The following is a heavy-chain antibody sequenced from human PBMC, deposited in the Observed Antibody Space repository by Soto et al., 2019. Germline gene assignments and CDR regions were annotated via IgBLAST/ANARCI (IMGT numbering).Heavy chain of an antibody. Sequence: QVQLQQWGAGLLKPSETLSLTCAVYGGSFSGYYWRWIRQPPGLGLEWIGEINHSGSTNYNPSLKSRVTISVDTTKNQFSLKLSFVTAADTAVYYCARSCITMIVVVTSAFDIWGQGTMVTVSS. J-gene: IGHJ3*02. CDR3: ARSCITMIVVVTSAFDI. V-gene: IGHV4-34*01. D-gene: IGHD3-22*01. CDR2: INHSGST. CDR1: GGSFSGYY.